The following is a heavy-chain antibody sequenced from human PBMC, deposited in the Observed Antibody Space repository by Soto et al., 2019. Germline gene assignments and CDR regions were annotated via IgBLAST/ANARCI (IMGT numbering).Heavy chain of an antibody. CDR2: IIPILGIA. CDR3: AAEYGGNSA. V-gene: IGHV1-69*02. Sequence: QVQLVQSGAEVKKPGSSVKVSCKASGGTFSSYTISWVRQAPGQGLEWMGRIIPILGIANYAQKFQGRVKXXADKSTSTAYMELSSLRSEDTAVYYCAAEYGGNSAWGQGTLVTVSS. D-gene: IGHD4-17*01. CDR1: GGTFSSYT. J-gene: IGHJ4*02.